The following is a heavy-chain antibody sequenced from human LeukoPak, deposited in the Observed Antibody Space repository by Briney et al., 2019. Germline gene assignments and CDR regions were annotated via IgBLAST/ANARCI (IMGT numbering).Heavy chain of an antibody. V-gene: IGHV1-69*04. CDR1: GSTFSSYA. Sequence: GASVKVSCKASGSTFSSYAITWVRQAPGQGLEWGGRIIPILGMTTYAQKFQGRVTITADKSTSTAYMELSSLRSDDTAVYYCARTNYYDSSGYQGAGTYYYGMDVWGPGTTVTVSS. D-gene: IGHD3-22*01. CDR3: ARTNYYDSSGYQGAGTYYYGMDV. J-gene: IGHJ6*02. CDR2: IIPILGMT.